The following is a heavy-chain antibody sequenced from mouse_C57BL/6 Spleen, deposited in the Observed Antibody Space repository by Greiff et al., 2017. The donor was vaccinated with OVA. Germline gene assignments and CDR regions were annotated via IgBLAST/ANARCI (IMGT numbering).Heavy chain of an antibody. V-gene: IGHV1-61*01. CDR2: IYPSDSET. J-gene: IGHJ3*01. CDR3: AGYGYDGGAWFAY. CDR1: GYTFISHW. D-gene: IGHD2-2*01. Sequence: VQLQQPGAELVRPGSSVKLSCKASGYTFISHWLAWVKQRPGQGLEWIGNIYPSDSETHYNQKFKDKATLTVDKSSSTAYMQLSSLTSEDSAVYYCAGYGYDGGAWFAYWGQGTLVTVSA.